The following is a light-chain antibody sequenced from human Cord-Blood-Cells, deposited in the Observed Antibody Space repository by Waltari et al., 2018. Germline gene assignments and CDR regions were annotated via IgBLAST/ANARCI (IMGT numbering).Light chain of an antibody. Sequence: EIVMTQSPATLSVSPGERATLSCRDSQSVSSNLAWYQQKPGQAPRLLIYGATTRATGIPARLSGRGSGMDVTLNIRSLQSEDFAVYYCQQYNNWPPLTFGGGTKVEIK. CDR3: QQYNNWPPLT. J-gene: IGKJ4*01. V-gene: IGKV3-15*01. CDR1: QSVSSN. CDR2: GAT.